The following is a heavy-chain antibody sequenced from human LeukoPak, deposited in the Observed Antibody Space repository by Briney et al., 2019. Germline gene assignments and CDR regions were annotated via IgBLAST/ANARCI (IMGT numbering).Heavy chain of an antibody. V-gene: IGHV4-59*08. CDR2: IYYSGST. D-gene: IGHD2-21*02. CDR1: GGSISSYY. Sequence: SETLSLTCTVSGGSISSYYWSWIRQPPGKGLEWIGYIYYSGSTNYNPSLKSRVTISVDTSKNQFSLKLSSVTAADTAVYYCARGGGDLDPKNWFDPWGQGTLVTVSS. CDR3: ARGGGDLDPKNWFDP. J-gene: IGHJ5*02.